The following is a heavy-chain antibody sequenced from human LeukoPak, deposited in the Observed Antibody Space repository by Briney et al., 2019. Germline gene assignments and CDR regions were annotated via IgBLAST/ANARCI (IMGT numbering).Heavy chain of an antibody. Sequence: GGSLRLSCAASGFTFDDYAMHLVRQAPGKGLEWVSGISWNSGSIGYADSVKGRFTISRDNSKNTLYLQMNSLRAEDTAVYYCARDQLRLGELSPPAGWGQGTLVTVSS. CDR2: ISWNSGSI. J-gene: IGHJ4*02. V-gene: IGHV3-9*01. D-gene: IGHD3-16*02. CDR1: GFTFDDYA. CDR3: ARDQLRLGELSPPAG.